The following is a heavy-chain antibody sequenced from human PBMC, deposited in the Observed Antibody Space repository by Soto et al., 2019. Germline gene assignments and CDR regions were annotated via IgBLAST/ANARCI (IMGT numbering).Heavy chain of an antibody. CDR3: ARARSVVVAVKYYYYGMDV. CDR2: ISSSSSYI. J-gene: IGHJ6*02. Sequence: GSLRLSCAASGFTFSSYSMNWVRQAPGKGLEWVSSISSSSSYIYYADSVKGRFTISRDNAKNSLYLQMNSLRAEDTAVYYCARARSVVVAVKYYYYGMDVWGQGTTVTVSS. D-gene: IGHD2-15*01. V-gene: IGHV3-21*01. CDR1: GFTFSSYS.